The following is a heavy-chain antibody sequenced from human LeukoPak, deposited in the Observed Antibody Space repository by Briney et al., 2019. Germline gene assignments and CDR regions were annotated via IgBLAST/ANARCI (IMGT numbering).Heavy chain of an antibody. CDR1: GFTFSSYG. Sequence: GGTLRLSCAASGFTFSSYGMSWVRQAPGKGLEWVSAISGSGGSTYYADSVKGRFTISRDNSKNTLYLQMNSLRAEDTAVYYCAKDPYSSSWYGRGWFDPWGQGTLVTVSS. CDR3: AKDPYSSSWYGRGWFDP. J-gene: IGHJ5*02. D-gene: IGHD6-13*01. V-gene: IGHV3-23*01. CDR2: ISGSGGST.